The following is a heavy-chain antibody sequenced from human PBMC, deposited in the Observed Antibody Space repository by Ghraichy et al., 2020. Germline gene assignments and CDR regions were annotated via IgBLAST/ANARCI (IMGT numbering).Heavy chain of an antibody. CDR3: ARERITIFGVLIIEDHKYFDN. Sequence: SETLSLTCTVSGGSISSSSYYWGWIRQPPGKGLEWIGNIYHSGSTYYNPSLTSRVTISVDTSKNQFSLRLSSVTAADTAVYYCARERITIFGVLIIEDHKYFDNWGQGTLVTVSS. V-gene: IGHV4-39*02. J-gene: IGHJ4*02. D-gene: IGHD3-3*01. CDR2: IYHSGST. CDR1: GGSISSSSYY.